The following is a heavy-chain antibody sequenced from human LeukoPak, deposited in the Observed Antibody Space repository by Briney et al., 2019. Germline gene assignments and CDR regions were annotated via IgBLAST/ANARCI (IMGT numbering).Heavy chain of an antibody. J-gene: IGHJ4*02. CDR3: ARAPITSPFYFDY. CDR1: GFAFDEHG. Sequence: GGSLRLSCTASGFAFDEHGMSWVRQVPGNGLESVSGINWSGGSTGYADPLRGRFTISRDNAKNSLYLQMDSLRAEDTALYYCARAPITSPFYFDYWGQGTLVTVSS. CDR2: INWSGGST. V-gene: IGHV3-20*04. D-gene: IGHD2-2*01.